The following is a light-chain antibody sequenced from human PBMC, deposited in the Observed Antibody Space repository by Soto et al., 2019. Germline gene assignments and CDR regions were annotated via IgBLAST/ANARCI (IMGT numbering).Light chain of an antibody. Sequence: EIVMTQSPATLSVSPGERATLSCRASQSVSSNLAWYQQKPGQAPRLLIYGVSTRATGIPARFSGSGSGTEFTLTISSLQSEDFAVYYWQQYNNWPPWTFGQGTKVEVK. CDR1: QSVSSN. CDR3: QQYNNWPPWT. J-gene: IGKJ1*01. CDR2: GVS. V-gene: IGKV3-15*01.